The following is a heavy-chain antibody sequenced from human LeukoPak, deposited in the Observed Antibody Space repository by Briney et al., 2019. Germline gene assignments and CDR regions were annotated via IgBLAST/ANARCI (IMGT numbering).Heavy chain of an antibody. V-gene: IGHV4-34*01. D-gene: IGHD4-23*01. J-gene: IGHJ4*02. CDR1: GGSFSGYY. CDR3: ARRVPVVTRFDY. Sequence: PSETLSLTCAVYGGSFSGYYWSWIRQPPGKGLEWIGEINHSGSTNYNPSLKSRVTISVDTSKNQFSLKLSSVTAADTAVYYCARRVPVVTRFDYWGQGTLVTVSS. CDR2: INHSGST.